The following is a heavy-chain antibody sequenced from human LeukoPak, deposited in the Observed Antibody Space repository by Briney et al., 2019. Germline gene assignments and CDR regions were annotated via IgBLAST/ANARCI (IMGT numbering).Heavy chain of an antibody. V-gene: IGHV1-8*01. J-gene: IGHJ6*02. D-gene: IGHD3-9*01. CDR2: MNPNSGNT. CDR1: GYTFTSYD. Sequence: ASVKVSCKASGYTFTSYDINWVRQATGQGLEWMGWMNPNSGNTGYAQKFQGRVTMTRNTSISTAYMELSSLRSEDTAVYYCVCGCYNSGSERYFDWLFRSNYYGMDVWGQGTTVTVSS. CDR3: VCGCYNSGSERYFDWLFRSNYYGMDV.